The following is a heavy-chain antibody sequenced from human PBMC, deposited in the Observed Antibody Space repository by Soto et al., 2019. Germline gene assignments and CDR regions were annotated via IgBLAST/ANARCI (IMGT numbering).Heavy chain of an antibody. D-gene: IGHD3-10*01. CDR2: LYYPGRT. J-gene: IGHJ4*02. CDR1: GGSLSSYY. Sequence: PSETLSLTCTVSGGSLSSYYWSWIRQPPGKGLEWIGYLYYPGRTNYNPSLKSRVAISVDTSRNQISLNLSSVTAADTAVYYCARLRITMVRGVPRYFDYWGQGTLVTVSS. CDR3: ARLRITMVRGVPRYFDY. V-gene: IGHV4-59*12.